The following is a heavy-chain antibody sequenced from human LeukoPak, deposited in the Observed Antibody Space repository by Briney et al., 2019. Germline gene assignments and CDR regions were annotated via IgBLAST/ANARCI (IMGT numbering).Heavy chain of an antibody. CDR1: GGSISSGDYY. D-gene: IGHD3-22*01. CDR3: ARVGDSSGYSNFDY. J-gene: IGHJ4*02. CDR2: IYYSGST. Sequence: PSETLSLTCTVSGGSISSGDYYWSWIRQPPGKGLEWIGYIYYSGSTYYSPSLKSRVTISVDTSKNQFSLKLSSVTAADTAVYYCARVGDSSGYSNFDYWGQGTLVTVSS. V-gene: IGHV4-30-4*01.